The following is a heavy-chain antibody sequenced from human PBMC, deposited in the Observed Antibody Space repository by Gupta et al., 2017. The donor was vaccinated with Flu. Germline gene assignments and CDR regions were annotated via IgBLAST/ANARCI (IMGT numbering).Heavy chain of an antibody. Sequence: EVQLVESGGGLVQPGGSLKLTCAVSGFHFSDAAVHWVRQASGKGLEWIGRIRTKPNNYATAYSTSLKGRFFISRDDSRSTAYLQMNSLKIDDTALYYCTRLGPGVIFDYWGQGTLVTVSS. CDR1: GFHFSDAA. CDR2: IRTKPNNYAT. CDR3: TRLGPGVIFDY. V-gene: IGHV3-73*02. D-gene: IGHD3-10*01. J-gene: IGHJ4*02.